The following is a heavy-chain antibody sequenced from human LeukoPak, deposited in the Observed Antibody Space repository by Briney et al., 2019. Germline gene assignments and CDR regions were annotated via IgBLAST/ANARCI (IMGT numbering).Heavy chain of an antibody. Sequence: PSETLSLTCSISGGSISSKTYNWGWIRQPPGKGLEWIGSTYYTGSTHYNPSLKSRVTISVDTSKNQLSLKLTPVTAADMAVYYCARDRSSGYYSDAFDIWGQGTMVTVSS. J-gene: IGHJ3*02. D-gene: IGHD3-22*01. CDR3: ARDRSSGYYSDAFDI. CDR2: TYYTGST. V-gene: IGHV4-39*07. CDR1: GGSISSKTYN.